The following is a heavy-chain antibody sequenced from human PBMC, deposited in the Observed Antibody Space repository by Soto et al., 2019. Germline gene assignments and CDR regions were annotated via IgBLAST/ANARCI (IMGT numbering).Heavy chain of an antibody. CDR2: ISYGGST. V-gene: IGHV4-31*03. CDR1: GGSINSGGYC. J-gene: IGHJ4*02. Sequence: QVQLQESGPGLVKPSQTLSLTCTVSGGSINSGGYCWSWIRQHPGKGLDWIGCISYGGSTTYNPSLKSRVTISVDASKKLFSLKLTAVTAAATAVYYCSRGIRVGGQGALITVSS. D-gene: IGHD5-18*01. CDR3: SRGIRV.